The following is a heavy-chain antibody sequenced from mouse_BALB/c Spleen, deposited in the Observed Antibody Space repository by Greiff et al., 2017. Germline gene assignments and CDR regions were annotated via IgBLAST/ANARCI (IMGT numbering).Heavy chain of an antibody. CDR1: GFNIKDTY. V-gene: IGHV14-3*02. CDR3: ARGYYGYDGFAY. J-gene: IGHJ3*01. CDR2: IDPANGNT. Sequence: EVQLQQSGAELVKPGASVKLSCTASGFNIKDTYMHWVKQRPEQGLEWIGRIDPANGNTKYDPKFQGKATITADTSSNTAYLQLSSLTSEDTAVYYCARGYYGYDGFAYWGQGTLVTVSA. D-gene: IGHD2-2*01.